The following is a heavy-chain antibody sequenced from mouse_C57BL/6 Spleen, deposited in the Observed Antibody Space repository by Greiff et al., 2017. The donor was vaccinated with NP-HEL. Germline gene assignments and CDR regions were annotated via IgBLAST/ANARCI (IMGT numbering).Heavy chain of an antibody. CDR3: ARREELFYYAMDY. Sequence: EVMLVESGGGLVQPGGSLKLSCAASGFTFSDYYMYWVRQTPEKRLEWVAYISNGGGSACYPDTVKGRFTISRDNAKNTPYLQMSRLKSEDTAMDYCARREELFYYAMDYWGQGTSVTVSS. CDR2: ISNGGGSA. J-gene: IGHJ4*01. V-gene: IGHV5-12*01. CDR1: GFTFSDYY.